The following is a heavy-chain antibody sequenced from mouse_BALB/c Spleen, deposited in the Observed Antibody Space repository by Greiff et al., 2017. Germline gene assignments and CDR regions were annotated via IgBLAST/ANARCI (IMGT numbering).Heavy chain of an antibody. CDR1: GFTFSSYA. D-gene: IGHD2-3*01. J-gene: IGHJ3*01. Sequence: EVMLVESGGGLVKPGGSLKLSCAASGFTFSSYAMSWVRQTPEKRLEWVASISSGGSTYYPDSVKGRFTISRDNARNILYLQMSSLRSEDTAMYYCAREGWLRGWFAYWGQGTLVTVSA. CDR3: AREGWLRGWFAY. V-gene: IGHV5-6-5*01. CDR2: ISSGGST.